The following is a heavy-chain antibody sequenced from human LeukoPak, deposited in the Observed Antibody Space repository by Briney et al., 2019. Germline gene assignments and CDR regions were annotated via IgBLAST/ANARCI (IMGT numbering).Heavy chain of an antibody. V-gene: IGHV3-30*02. D-gene: IGHD2-2*01. CDR3: AKELPSSDMWYCSSTSCNYGMDV. Sequence: GGSLRLSCAASGFTFSSYGMHWVRQAPGKGLEWVAVIWYDGSNKYYADSVKGRFTISRDNSKNTLYLQMNSLRAEDTAVYYCAKELPSSDMWYCSSTSCNYGMDVWGQGTTVTVSS. CDR2: IWYDGSNK. CDR1: GFTFSSYG. J-gene: IGHJ6*02.